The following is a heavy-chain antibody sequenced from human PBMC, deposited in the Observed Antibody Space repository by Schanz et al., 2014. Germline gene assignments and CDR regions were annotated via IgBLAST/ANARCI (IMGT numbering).Heavy chain of an antibody. J-gene: IGHJ4*02. V-gene: IGHV1-2*04. CDR1: GGTFSSFG. D-gene: IGHD6-13*01. CDR2: INPNSGDT. CDR3: ARDGVDAAAGGNY. Sequence: VQLEQSGAEVKKPGSSVKVSCKASGGTFSSFGINWVRQAPGQGLEWMGWINPNSGDTNYAQKFQGWVTMTRDTSISTAYMEVSRLKSDDTAVYYCARDGVDAAAGGNYWGQGTLVTVSS.